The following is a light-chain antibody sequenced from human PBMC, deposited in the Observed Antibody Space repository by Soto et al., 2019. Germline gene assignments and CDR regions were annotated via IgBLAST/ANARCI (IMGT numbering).Light chain of an antibody. V-gene: IGKV3-11*01. CDR2: GAS. Sequence: EVVLTQYPATLSLSPGERATLSCRASQSVGAQFAWYQQKPGQSPRLLIYGASNRASGISARFSGSGSGTDFTLTTASLAPEDSAVYYCQQRNDWGSFGGGTRVEIK. CDR1: QSVGAQ. J-gene: IGKJ4*01. CDR3: QQRNDWGS.